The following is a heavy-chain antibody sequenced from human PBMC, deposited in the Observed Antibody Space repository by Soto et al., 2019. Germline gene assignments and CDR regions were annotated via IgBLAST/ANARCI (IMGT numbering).Heavy chain of an antibody. V-gene: IGHV4-30-4*01. Sequence: QVQLQESGPGLVRPSQTLSLTCSVSGASIYNGGYFWSWIRQSQGKGLEWIGHIHNSGSPYNNPSLKRRGTISADTTMIHCNVAMNAVTAGDTAVYYFARGPNTEKGDSWGQGILVTFSS. CDR2: IHNSGSP. CDR1: GASIYNGGYF. J-gene: IGHJ4*02. CDR3: ARGPNTEKGDS.